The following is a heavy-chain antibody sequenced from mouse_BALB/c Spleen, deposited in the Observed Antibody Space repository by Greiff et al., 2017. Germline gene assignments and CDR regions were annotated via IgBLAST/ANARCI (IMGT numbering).Heavy chain of an antibody. D-gene: IGHD2-14*01. V-gene: IGHV5-17*02. CDR3: ARSPYRYGAMDY. CDR1: GFTFSSFG. CDR2: ISSGSSTI. J-gene: IGHJ4*01. Sequence: EVKLMESGGGLVQPGGSRKLSCAASGFTFSSFGMHWVRQAPEKGLEWVAYISSGSSTIYYADTVKGRFTISRDNPKNTLFLQMTSLRSEDTAMYYCARSPYRYGAMDYWGQGTSVTVSS.